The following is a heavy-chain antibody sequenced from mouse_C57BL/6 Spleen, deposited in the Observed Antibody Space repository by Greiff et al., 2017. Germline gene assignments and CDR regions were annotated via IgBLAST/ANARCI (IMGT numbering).Heavy chain of an antibody. CDR1: GYAFSSSW. CDR3: ASYYDYDLFAY. V-gene: IGHV1-82*01. Sequence: QVQLQQSGPELVKPGASVKISCTASGYAFSSSWMNWVKQRPGKGLEWIGRIYPGDGDTNYTGKFKGKATLTADKSSSTAYMQLSSLTSEDSAVYCCASYYDYDLFAYWGQGTLVTVSA. CDR2: IYPGDGDT. J-gene: IGHJ3*01. D-gene: IGHD2-4*01.